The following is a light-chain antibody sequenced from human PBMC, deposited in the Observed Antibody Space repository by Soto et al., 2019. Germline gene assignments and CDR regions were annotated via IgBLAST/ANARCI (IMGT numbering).Light chain of an antibody. V-gene: IGKV1-5*01. CDR2: DAS. Sequence: DIQMTQSPSTLSASVGDRVTITCRASQSIRSWLAWYQQKPGKAPKLLIYDASSLERGVPSRFSGSGSGTEFTLTISSLQPDDFATYYCQQYNGYSQTFGQGTRVEIK. CDR3: QQYNGYSQT. J-gene: IGKJ1*01. CDR1: QSIRSW.